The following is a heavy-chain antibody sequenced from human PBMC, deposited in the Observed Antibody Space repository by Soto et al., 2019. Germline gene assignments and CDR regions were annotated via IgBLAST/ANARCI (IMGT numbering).Heavy chain of an antibody. CDR3: ARQGEAAAGTFLWDYYYGMDV. CDR2: IYYSGST. V-gene: IGHV4-31*03. CDR1: GGSISSGGYY. J-gene: IGHJ6*02. Sequence: SETLSLTCTVSGGSISSGGYYWSWIRQHPGKGLEWIGYIYYSGSTYYNPSLKSRVTISVDTSKNQFSLKLSSVTAADTAVYYCARQGEAAAGTFLWDYYYGMDVWGQGTTVTVSS. D-gene: IGHD6-13*01.